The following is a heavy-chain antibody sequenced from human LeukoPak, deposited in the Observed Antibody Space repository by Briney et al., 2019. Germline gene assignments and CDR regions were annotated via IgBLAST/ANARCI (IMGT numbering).Heavy chain of an antibody. D-gene: IGHD5-18*01. Sequence: SETLSLTCTVSGGSISSSSYYWGWIRQPPRKGLEWIGSIYYSGSTYYNPSLKSRVTISVDTSKNQFSLKLSSVTAADTAVYYCARERIQLWLGSSYMDVWGKGTTVTVSS. J-gene: IGHJ6*03. CDR3: ARERIQLWLGSSYMDV. CDR2: IYYSGST. V-gene: IGHV4-39*07. CDR1: GGSISSSSYY.